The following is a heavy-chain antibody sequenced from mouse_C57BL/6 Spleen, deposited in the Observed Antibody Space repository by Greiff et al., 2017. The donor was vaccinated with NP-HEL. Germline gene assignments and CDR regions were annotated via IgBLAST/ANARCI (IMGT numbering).Heavy chain of an antibody. V-gene: IGHV1-76*01. Sequence: VQLQQSGAELVRPGASVKLSCKASGYTFTDYYINWVKQRPGQGLEWIARIYPGSGNTYYNEKFKGKATLTAEKSSSTAYMQLSSLTSEDSAVYFCARFHGSSYEAWFAYWGQGTLVTVSA. CDR2: IYPGSGNT. CDR3: ARFHGSSYEAWFAY. CDR1: GYTFTDYY. D-gene: IGHD1-1*01. J-gene: IGHJ3*01.